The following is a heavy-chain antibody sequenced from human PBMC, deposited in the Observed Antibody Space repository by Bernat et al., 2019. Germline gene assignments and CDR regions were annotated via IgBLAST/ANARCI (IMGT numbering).Heavy chain of an antibody. D-gene: IGHD6-13*01. CDR1: GFSLSTSGVG. CDR2: IYWDDDK. Sequence: QITLKESGPTLVKPTQTLTLTCTFSGFSLSTSGVGVGWIRQPPGKALEWLALIYWDDDKYYSTSLKTRLTISKDTSKNQVVLTMTNMDPVDTATYYCARSRFYTYSTNPPFDYWGQGTLVTVSS. CDR3: ARSRFYTYSTNPPFDY. V-gene: IGHV2-70*12. J-gene: IGHJ4*02.